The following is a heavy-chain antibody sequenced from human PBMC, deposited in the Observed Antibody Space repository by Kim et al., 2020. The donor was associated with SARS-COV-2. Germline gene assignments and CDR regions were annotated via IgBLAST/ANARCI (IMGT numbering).Heavy chain of an antibody. J-gene: IGHJ4*02. Sequence: ANSVNGRVTISRDNAKNSLYLQMNSLRADDTALYYCAKDFGSSWYLIVDYWGQGTLVTVSS. D-gene: IGHD6-13*01. V-gene: IGHV3-9*01. CDR3: AKDFGSSWYLIVDY.